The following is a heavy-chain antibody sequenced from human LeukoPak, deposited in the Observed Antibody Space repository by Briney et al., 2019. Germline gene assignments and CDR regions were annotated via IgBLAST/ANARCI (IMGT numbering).Heavy chain of an antibody. Sequence: GGSLRLSCAASGFTFGNAWMSWVRQAPGKGLEWVGRIKSKTDGGTTDYAAPVKGRFTISRDDSKNTLYLQMNSLRPEDTAVYYCAKATLPWDIVVVPAAMDYWGQGTLVTVSS. D-gene: IGHD2-2*01. V-gene: IGHV3-15*01. J-gene: IGHJ4*02. CDR3: AKATLPWDIVVVPAAMDY. CDR2: IKSKTDGGTT. CDR1: GFTFGNAW.